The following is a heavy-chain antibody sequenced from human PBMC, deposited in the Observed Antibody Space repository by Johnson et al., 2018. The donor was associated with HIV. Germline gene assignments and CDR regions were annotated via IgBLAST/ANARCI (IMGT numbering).Heavy chain of an antibody. CDR2: ISYDGREK. CDR3: VCLRVILSAFNI. V-gene: IGHV3-30*03. Sequence: QVQLVESGGGVVRPGGSLRLPCAAPGFTFDAYGMHWVRQAPGKGLEWVASISYDGREKYYVDPVTGRFTISSDKAKNSLYLQMNSLRAEDTAVYYCVCLRVILSAFNIWGQGTMVTVSS. J-gene: IGHJ3*02. CDR1: GFTFDAYG. D-gene: IGHD2-21*01.